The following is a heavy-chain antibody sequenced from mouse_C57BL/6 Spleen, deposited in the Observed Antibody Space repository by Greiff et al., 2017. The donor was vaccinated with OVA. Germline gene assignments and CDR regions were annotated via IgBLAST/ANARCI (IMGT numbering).Heavy chain of an antibody. D-gene: IGHD1-1*01. J-gene: IGHJ2*01. Sequence: QVQLQQPGAELVKPGASVKLSCKASGYTFTSYWMQWVKQRPGQGLEWIGEIDPSDSYTNYNQKFKGKATLTVDTSSSTAYMQLSSLTSEDSAVYYCARGFGTTVVATADYWGQGTTLTVSS. V-gene: IGHV1-50*01. CDR3: ARGFGTTVVATADY. CDR1: GYTFTSYW. CDR2: IDPSDSYT.